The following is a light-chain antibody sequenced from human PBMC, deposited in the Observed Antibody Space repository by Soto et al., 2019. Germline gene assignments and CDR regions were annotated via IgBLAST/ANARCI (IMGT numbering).Light chain of an antibody. CDR3: CSYAGSSTSPWV. J-gene: IGLJ3*02. V-gene: IGLV2-23*02. CDR2: EVS. CDR1: SSDVGSYNL. Sequence: QSALTQPASVSGSPGQSITISCTGTSSDVGSYNLVSWYQQHPGKAPKLMIYEVSKRPSGVSNRFSGSNSGNTASLTISGLQAEDEADYYCCSYAGSSTSPWVFGGGTKLTVL.